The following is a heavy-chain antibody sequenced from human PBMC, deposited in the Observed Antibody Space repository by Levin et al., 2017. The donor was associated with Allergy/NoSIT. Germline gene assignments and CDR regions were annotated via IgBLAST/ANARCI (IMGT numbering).Heavy chain of an antibody. J-gene: IGHJ6*02. V-gene: IGHV1-69*13. CDR1: GATFNNYA. CDR3: NLQGETGPATIPEDYYYYGLDV. CDR2: IIPLFGTT. D-gene: IGHD2-2*02. Sequence: SVKVSCKASGATFNNYALSWVRQAPGQGLEWMGGIIPLFGTTEYAEKFQGRVTITADESTTTVYMELNSLRSEDTAVYYCNLQGETGPATIPEDYYYYGLDVWGQGTTVTVSS.